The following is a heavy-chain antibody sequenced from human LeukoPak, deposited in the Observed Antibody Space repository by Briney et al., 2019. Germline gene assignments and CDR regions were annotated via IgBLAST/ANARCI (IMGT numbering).Heavy chain of an antibody. J-gene: IGHJ4*02. CDR3: ATLVGYGSFFDY. Sequence: GESRKIPCKGSGYSFTSYWIGWVRHVPGKGLEYMGIIYPGDSDTRYSLSFQGQVTISADKSISTAYLQWSSLKASDTAMYYCATLVGYGSFFDYWGQGTLVTVSS. V-gene: IGHV5-51*01. CDR1: GYSFTSYW. CDR2: IYPGDSDT. D-gene: IGHD3-10*01.